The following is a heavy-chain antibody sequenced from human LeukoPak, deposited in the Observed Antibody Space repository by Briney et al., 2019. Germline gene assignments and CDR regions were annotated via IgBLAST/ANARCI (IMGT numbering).Heavy chain of an antibody. CDR1: EYTFTGYY. CDR3: ARSRDILTGEIDY. J-gene: IGHJ4*02. Sequence: ASVKVSCKASEYTFTGYYIHWVRQAPGQGLEWMGWINPNSGGTNYAQKFQGRVTMTRDTSISTAYMELSRLRSDDTAVYYCARSRDILTGEIDYWGQGTLVTVSS. CDR2: INPNSGGT. V-gene: IGHV1-2*02. D-gene: IGHD3-9*01.